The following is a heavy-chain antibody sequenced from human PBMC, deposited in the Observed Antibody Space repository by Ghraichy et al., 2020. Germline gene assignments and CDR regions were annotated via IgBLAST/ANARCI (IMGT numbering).Heavy chain of an antibody. Sequence: SQTLSLTCAVYVGSFSGYYWNWIRQPPGKGLEWIGEINHSGTANYNPSLKSRVTISIDTSKNQFSLKLSSVTAADTAVYYCARGLRYGSSWWTYWGQGTLLTVSS. CDR2: INHSGTA. CDR1: VGSFSGYY. V-gene: IGHV4-34*01. D-gene: IGHD6-13*01. CDR3: ARGLRYGSSWWTY. J-gene: IGHJ4*02.